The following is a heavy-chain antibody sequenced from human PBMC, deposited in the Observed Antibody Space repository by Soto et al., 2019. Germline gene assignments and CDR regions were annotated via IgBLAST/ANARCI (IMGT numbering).Heavy chain of an antibody. CDR3: ARQYYDFWSGMGYYGMDV. CDR1: GGSISSSSYY. D-gene: IGHD3-3*01. Sequence: SETLSLTCTASGGSISSSSYYWGWIRQPPGKGLEWIGSIYYSGSTYYNPSLKSRVTISVDTSKNQFSLKLSSVTAADTAVYYCARQYYDFWSGMGYYGMDVWGQGTTVTVSS. J-gene: IGHJ6*02. CDR2: IYYSGST. V-gene: IGHV4-39*01.